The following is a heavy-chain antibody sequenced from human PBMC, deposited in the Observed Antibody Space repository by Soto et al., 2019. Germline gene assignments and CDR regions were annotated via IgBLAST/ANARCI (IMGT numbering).Heavy chain of an antibody. J-gene: IGHJ4*02. CDR1: GYRYTVYL. V-gene: IGHV1-18*01. CDR2: SSSYNANA. CDR3: VRDRDRSGSLSGY. Sequence: SLNVACKGSGYRYTVYLSSCLRKNPGQGLEWMGWSSSYNANANYAQRLQGRVTMTTDTYTSTAYMELRSLRSDDTAVYYCVRDRDRSGSLSGYWAQGTLGTVSS. D-gene: IGHD1-26*01.